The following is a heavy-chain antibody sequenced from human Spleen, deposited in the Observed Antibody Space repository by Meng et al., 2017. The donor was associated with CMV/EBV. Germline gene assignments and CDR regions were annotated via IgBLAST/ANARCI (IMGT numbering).Heavy chain of an antibody. CDR1: GGSISPYY. D-gene: IGHD2-2*01. CDR2: VYYSGST. J-gene: IGHJ6*02. V-gene: IGHV4-59*01. Sequence: SETLSLTCTVSGGSISPYYWSWIRQSPGKGLEWIGYVYYSGSTNYNPSLKSRLTISVDTSKNQFSLKLSSVSAADTAVYYCARDRGYCGTTRCYYYGMDVWGQGTTVTVSS. CDR3: ARDRGYCGTTRCYYYGMDV.